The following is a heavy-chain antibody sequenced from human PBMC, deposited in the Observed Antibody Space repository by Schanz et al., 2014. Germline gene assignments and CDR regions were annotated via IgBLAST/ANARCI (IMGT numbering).Heavy chain of an antibody. D-gene: IGHD3-9*01. CDR3: ARDAADFYDILTEEDY. V-gene: IGHV4-31*03. CDR1: GDSISSGGYY. CDR2: ISYSGVT. J-gene: IGHJ4*02. Sequence: QVQLQASGPGLVKPSQTLSLTCTVSGDSISSGGYYWSWIRQHPGKGLEWIGYISYSGVTYYNPSLKSRVTISMHTSKNQFSLKLSSVTAADTAVYYCARDAADFYDILTEEDYWGQGTLVTVSS.